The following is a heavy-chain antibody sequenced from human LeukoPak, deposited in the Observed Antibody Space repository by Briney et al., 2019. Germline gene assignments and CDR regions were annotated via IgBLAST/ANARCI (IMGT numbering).Heavy chain of an antibody. CDR1: GFTFSNAW. Sequence: PGGSLRLSCAASGFTFSNAWMSWVRQAPGKGLECVGRIKSKTDGGTTDYAAPVKGRFTISRDDSKNTLYLQMNSLKTEDTAVYYCTTHSGYTDCFDYWGQGTLVTVSS. CDR3: TTHSGYTDCFDY. CDR2: IKSKTDGGTT. D-gene: IGHD5-12*01. J-gene: IGHJ4*02. V-gene: IGHV3-15*01.